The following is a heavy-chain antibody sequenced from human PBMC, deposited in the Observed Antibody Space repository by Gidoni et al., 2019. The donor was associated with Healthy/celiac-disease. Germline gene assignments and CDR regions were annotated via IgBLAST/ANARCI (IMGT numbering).Heavy chain of an antibody. D-gene: IGHD3-10*01. Sequence: QVQLVQSGAEVKKPGASVKVSCKASGYTFTSYGISWVRQAPGQGLEWMGWISAYNGNTNYAQKLQGRVTMTTDTSTSTAYMELRSLRSDDTAVYYCARSPKLYYYGSGSLWWFDPWGQGTLVTVSS. V-gene: IGHV1-18*01. CDR1: GYTFTSYG. CDR2: ISAYNGNT. CDR3: ARSPKLYYYGSGSLWWFDP. J-gene: IGHJ5*02.